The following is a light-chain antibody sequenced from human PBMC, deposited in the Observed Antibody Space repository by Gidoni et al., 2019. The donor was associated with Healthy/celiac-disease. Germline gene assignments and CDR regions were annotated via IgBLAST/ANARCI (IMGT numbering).Light chain of an antibody. CDR3: QKYNSAPRT. CDR2: AAS. Sequence: DIQMTQSPSSLSASVGDRVTITCRASQGISNDLAWYQQKPGKVPKLPIYAASTLQSGVPSRFSGSGSGTDFTLTISSLQPEDVATYYCQKYNSAPRTFGQGTKVEIK. CDR1: QGISND. J-gene: IGKJ1*01. V-gene: IGKV1-27*01.